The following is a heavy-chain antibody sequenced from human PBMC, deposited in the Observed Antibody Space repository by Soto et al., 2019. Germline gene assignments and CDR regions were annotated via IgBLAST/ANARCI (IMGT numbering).Heavy chain of an antibody. D-gene: IGHD2-21*01. CDR2: INHSGST. Sequence: QVQLQQWGAGLLKPSETLSLTCAVYGRSFSGYYWSWIRQPPGKGLEWIGEINHSGSTNYNPSLKRRVTISVDTYKNPFSLKLSSLTAAETAVYYCARAYGGDVFDYWGQGTLVTVSS. V-gene: IGHV4-34*01. J-gene: IGHJ4*02. CDR1: GRSFSGYY. CDR3: ARAYGGDVFDY.